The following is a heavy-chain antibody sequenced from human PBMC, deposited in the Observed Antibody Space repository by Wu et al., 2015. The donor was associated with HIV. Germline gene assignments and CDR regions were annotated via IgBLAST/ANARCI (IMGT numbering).Heavy chain of an antibody. CDR1: GYTFNTYG. J-gene: IGHJ2*01. CDR2: ISGHNGDS. Sequence: QDQLVQSGAEVKKPGASVKVSCKASGYTFNTYGISWVRQAPGQGLEWMGWISGHNGDSKYAQRFQARVTITADTSTDTAYMEVSSLTFDDTAIYYCARGVATILVDGWYFDLWGRGTLVTVSS. D-gene: IGHD5-12*01. V-gene: IGHV1-18*01. CDR3: ARGVATILVDGWYFDL.